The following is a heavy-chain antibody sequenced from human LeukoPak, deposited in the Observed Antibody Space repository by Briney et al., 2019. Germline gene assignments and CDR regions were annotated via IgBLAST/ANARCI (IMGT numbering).Heavy chain of an antibody. V-gene: IGHV1-2*02. CDR3: ARNYYGSERKFYPGGY. CDR2: INPNSGGT. CDR1: GYTFTAYY. Sequence: ASVKVSCKASGYTFTAYYMHWVRQAPGQGLEWMGWINPNSGGTNYAQKFQGRVTMTRDTSISTAYMELSSLRSDDTAVYYCARNYYGSERKFYPGGYWGQGTRVTVSS. J-gene: IGHJ4*02. D-gene: IGHD3-10*01.